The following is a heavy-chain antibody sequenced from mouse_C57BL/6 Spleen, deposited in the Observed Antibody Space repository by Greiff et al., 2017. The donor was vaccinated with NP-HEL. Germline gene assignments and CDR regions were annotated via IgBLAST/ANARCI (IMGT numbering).Heavy chain of an antibody. V-gene: IGHV1-78*01. Sequence: QVQLQQSDAELVKPGASVKISCKVSGYTFTDHTIHWMKQRPEQGLEWIGYIYPRDGSTKYNEKFKGKATLTADKSSSTAYLQLNSLTSEDSAVYFCARTPLYYGSSHWYFDVWGTGTTVTVSS. D-gene: IGHD1-1*01. CDR2: IYPRDGST. CDR3: ARTPLYYGSSHWYFDV. CDR1: GYTFTDHT. J-gene: IGHJ1*03.